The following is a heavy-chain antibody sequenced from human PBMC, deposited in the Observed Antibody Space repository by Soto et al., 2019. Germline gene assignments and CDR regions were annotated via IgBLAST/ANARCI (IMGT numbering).Heavy chain of an antibody. CDR1: GYSFTIYW. V-gene: IGHV5-51*01. CDR2: IYPGDSDT. Sequence: GEAVKISCKGSGYSFTIYWIGWVRQMPGKGLEWMGIIYPGDSDTRYSPSFQCQVTISADKSISTAYLQWSSLNASDTAMYYCARXGGYYDSSGYYNGSFDCWGRGNLVVVSS. J-gene: IGHJ4*02. CDR3: ARXGGYYDSSGYYNGSFDC. D-gene: IGHD3-22*01.